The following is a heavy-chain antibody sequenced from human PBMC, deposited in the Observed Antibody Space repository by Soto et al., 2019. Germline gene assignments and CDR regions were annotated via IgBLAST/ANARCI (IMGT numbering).Heavy chain of an antibody. CDR3: EKEPVCPHCYYDQ. V-gene: IGHV3-23*01. CDR2: ISGSGIST. CDR1: GFTFRSYA. J-gene: IGHJ2*01. Sequence: DVQLLESGGGLVQPGGSLRLSCAASGFTFRSYAMSWVRQAPGKGLEWVSVISGSGISTHYAHSVQVRFTVTRDNSKNTLYLQTNSLRADDTPLYHWEKEPVCPHCYYDQWGRGTLVTVSS.